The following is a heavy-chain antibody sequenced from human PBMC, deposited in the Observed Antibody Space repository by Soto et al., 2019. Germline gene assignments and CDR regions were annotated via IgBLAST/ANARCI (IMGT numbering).Heavy chain of an antibody. CDR3: ARGAIGGTAYRYYYYYMDV. J-gene: IGHJ6*03. CDR2: IIPILDIA. D-gene: IGHD1-7*01. V-gene: IGHV1-69*02. Sequence: QVQLVQSGAEVKKPGSSVKVSCKASGGTFSSYTFTWVRQAPGQGLEWMGRIIPILDIANYAQKFQGRVTITAYKSTSTAYLERARLRSEDTAVYYCARGAIGGTAYRYYYYYMDVWGNGTTVTVSS. CDR1: GGTFSSYT.